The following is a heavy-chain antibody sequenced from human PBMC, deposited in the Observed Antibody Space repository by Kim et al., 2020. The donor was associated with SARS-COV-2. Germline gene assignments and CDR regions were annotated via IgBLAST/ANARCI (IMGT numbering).Heavy chain of an antibody. CDR2: ITATGGDT. D-gene: IGHD1-1*01. J-gene: IGHJ6*02. CDR3: AKDKEGYEWNYYYGMDV. CDR1: EFTFSNYA. V-gene: IGHV3-23*01. Sequence: GVSLRLSCEASEFTFSNYAMTWVRQAPGKGPEWVSAITATGGDTYYADSVKGRSTISRDNSKKALFLQIHSLRDEDTAIYYCAKDKEGYEWNYYYGMDVWGQGTTITVSS.